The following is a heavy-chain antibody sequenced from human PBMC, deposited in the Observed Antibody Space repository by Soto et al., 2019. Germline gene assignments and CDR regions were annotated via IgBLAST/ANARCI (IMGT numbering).Heavy chain of an antibody. CDR2: ISSSSSTI. Sequence: HPGGSLRLSCAASGFTFSSYSMNWVRQAPGKGLEWVSYISSSSSTIYYADSVKGRFTISRDNAKNSLYLQMNSLRAEDTAVYYCAREFSMITFGGVIVMAPWAGAFDIWGQGTMVTVSS. CDR1: GFTFSSYS. D-gene: IGHD3-16*02. CDR3: AREFSMITFGGVIVMAPWAGAFDI. V-gene: IGHV3-48*01. J-gene: IGHJ3*02.